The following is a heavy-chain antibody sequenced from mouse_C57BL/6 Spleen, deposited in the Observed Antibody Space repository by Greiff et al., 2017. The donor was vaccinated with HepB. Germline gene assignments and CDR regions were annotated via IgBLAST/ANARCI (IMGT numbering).Heavy chain of an antibody. CDR3: ARGAGMDY. CDR1: GYSFTGYY. Sequence: VQLQQSGPELVKPGASVKISCKASGYSFTGYYMNWVKQSPEKSLEWIGEINPSTGGTTYNQKFKAKATLTVDKSSSTAYMQLKSLTSEDSAVYYCARGAGMDYWGQGTSVTVSS. CDR2: INPSTGGT. J-gene: IGHJ4*01. V-gene: IGHV1-42*01.